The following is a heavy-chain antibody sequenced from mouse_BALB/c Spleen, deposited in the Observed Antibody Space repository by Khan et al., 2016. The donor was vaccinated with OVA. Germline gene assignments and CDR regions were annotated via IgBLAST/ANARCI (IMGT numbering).Heavy chain of an antibody. Sequence: VQLQQSGAELAKPGASVKMSCKASGYTFINYWILWVKQRPGQGLEWIGYINPSTGYTEYNQNFNDKSTLTADKSSSTAYMQLSSLTSEDSAAYYCARRGLRWDFDYWGQGTTLTVSS. CDR2: INPSTGYT. J-gene: IGHJ2*01. D-gene: IGHD1-1*02. CDR3: ARRGLRWDFDY. CDR1: GYTFINYW. V-gene: IGHV1-7*01.